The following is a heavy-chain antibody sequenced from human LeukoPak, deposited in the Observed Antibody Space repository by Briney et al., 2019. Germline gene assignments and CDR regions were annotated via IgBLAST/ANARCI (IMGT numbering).Heavy chain of an antibody. CDR3: ARVGDGYSYYFDY. J-gene: IGHJ4*02. CDR1: GYTFTGYY. V-gene: IGHV1-2*02. Sequence: ASVKVSCKASGYTFTGYYMHWVRQAPGQGLEWMGWINPNSGGTNYAQKFQGRVTMTRDTSISTAYMELSRLRSDDTAVYYCARVGDGYSYYFDYWGQGTLVTVSS. CDR2: INPNSGGT. D-gene: IGHD5-24*01.